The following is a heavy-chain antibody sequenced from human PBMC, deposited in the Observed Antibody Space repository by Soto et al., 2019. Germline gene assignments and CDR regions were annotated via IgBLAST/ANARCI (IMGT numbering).Heavy chain of an antibody. J-gene: IGHJ4*02. CDR3: AKDRRGSVASDSDY. CDR2: ISGSGGST. CDR1: GFTLSSYA. Sequence: GGSLRFSCAASGFTLSSYAMSWVRQAPGKGLEWVSAISGSGGSTYYADSVKGRFTISRDNSKNTLYLQMNSLRAEDTAVYYCAKDRRGSVASDSDYWGQGTLVTVSS. D-gene: IGHD6-25*01. V-gene: IGHV3-23*01.